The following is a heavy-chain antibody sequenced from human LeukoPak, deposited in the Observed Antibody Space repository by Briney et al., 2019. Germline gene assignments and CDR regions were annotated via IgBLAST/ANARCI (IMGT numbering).Heavy chain of an antibody. CDR1: GYIFTSYG. CDR2: ISAYDGNT. V-gene: IGHV1-18*01. CDR3: TRDVLEWSYGMDV. Sequence: GASVKVSCKASGYIFTSYGISWVRQAPGQGLEWMGRISAYDGNTNYAQKLQGRVTMTTDTSTSTAYMELGSLRFDDTAVYYCTRDVLEWSYGMDVWGQGTTVIVSS. J-gene: IGHJ6*02. D-gene: IGHD3-3*01.